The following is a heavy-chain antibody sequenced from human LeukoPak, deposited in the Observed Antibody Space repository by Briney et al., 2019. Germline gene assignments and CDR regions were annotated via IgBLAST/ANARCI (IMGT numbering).Heavy chain of an antibody. CDR2: ISSSSSYI. V-gene: IGHV3-21*01. CDR3: ARDYDFWSGYYYYYYYMDV. D-gene: IGHD3-3*01. CDR1: GFTFSSYS. Sequence: GGSLRLSCAASGFTFSSYSMNWVRQAPGKGLEWVSSISSSSSYIYYADSVKGRFTISRDNAKNSLYLQMNSLRAEDTAVYYCARDYDFWSGYYYYYYYMDVWGKGTTVTVSS. J-gene: IGHJ6*03.